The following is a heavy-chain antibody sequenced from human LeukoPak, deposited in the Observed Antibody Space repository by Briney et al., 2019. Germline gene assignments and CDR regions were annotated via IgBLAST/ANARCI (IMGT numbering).Heavy chain of an antibody. CDR3: ARDPGYCSSTSCYGRGDAFDI. D-gene: IGHD2-2*01. Sequence: ASVKVSCKASGYTFTSYGISWVRQAPGQGLEWMGWISAYNGNTNYAQKLHGRVTMTTDTSTSTAYMELRSLRSDDTAVYYCARDPGYCSSTSCYGRGDAFDIWGQGTMVTVSS. J-gene: IGHJ3*02. CDR1: GYTFTSYG. V-gene: IGHV1-18*01. CDR2: ISAYNGNT.